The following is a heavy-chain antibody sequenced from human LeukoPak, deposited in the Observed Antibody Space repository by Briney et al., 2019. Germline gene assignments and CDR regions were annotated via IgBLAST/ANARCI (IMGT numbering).Heavy chain of an antibody. CDR2: IKQDGSEK. Sequence: GGSLRLSCAASGFTFSNYWMSWVRQAPGKGLEWVANIKQDGSEKYYVDSVKGRFTISRDNAKNSLYLQMNSLRAEDTAVYYCARPNSHYYGSGSHAFDIWGQGTMVTVSS. V-gene: IGHV3-7*01. CDR1: GFTFSNYW. D-gene: IGHD3-10*01. CDR3: ARPNSHYYGSGSHAFDI. J-gene: IGHJ3*02.